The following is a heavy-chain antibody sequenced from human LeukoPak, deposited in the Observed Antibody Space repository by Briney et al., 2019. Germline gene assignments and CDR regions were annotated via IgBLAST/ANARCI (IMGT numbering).Heavy chain of an antibody. J-gene: IGHJ4*02. CDR2: VYQSGTT. Sequence: SETLSLTCTVSGFSISSGHYWGWVRQPPGAGLEWIGSVYQSGTTYYNPSLKSRITTSVDMSKNQFSLRLRPVTAADTAVYYCARIFIRNGYSSYFDCWGQGTLVTVSS. CDR3: ARIFIRNGYSSYFDC. V-gene: IGHV4-38-2*02. CDR1: GFSISSGHY. D-gene: IGHD5-18*01.